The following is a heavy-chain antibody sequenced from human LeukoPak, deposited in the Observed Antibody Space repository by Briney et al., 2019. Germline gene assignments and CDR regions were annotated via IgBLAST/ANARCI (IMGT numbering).Heavy chain of an antibody. CDR1: GGSISSYY. D-gene: IGHD3-22*01. CDR3: ARGGDSSGYYYPLFDY. CDR2: IYYSGST. V-gene: IGHV4-59*01. J-gene: IGHJ4*02. Sequence: SETLSLTCTVSGGSISSYYWSWIRQPPGKGLEWIGYIYYSGSTNYNPSLKSRVTISVNTSKNQFSLKLSSVTAADTAVYYCARGGDSSGYYYPLFDYWGQGTLVTVSS.